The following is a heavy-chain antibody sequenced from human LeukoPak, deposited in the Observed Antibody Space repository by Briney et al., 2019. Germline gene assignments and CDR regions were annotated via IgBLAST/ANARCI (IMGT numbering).Heavy chain of an antibody. J-gene: IGHJ4*02. Sequence: GGSLRLSCAASGFTFSSYGMHWVRQAPGKGLEWVAVIWYDGTNKYYADSVKGRFTISRDNSENTLYLQVNSLRAEDTAVYYCARIGGDRDPFDYWGQGTLVTVSS. D-gene: IGHD2-21*02. CDR3: ARIGGDRDPFDY. CDR2: IWYDGTNK. V-gene: IGHV3-33*01. CDR1: GFTFSSYG.